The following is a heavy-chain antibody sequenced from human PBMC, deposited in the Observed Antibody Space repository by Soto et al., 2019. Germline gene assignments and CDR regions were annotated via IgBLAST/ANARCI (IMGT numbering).Heavy chain of an antibody. CDR1: GGSISSGGYY. J-gene: IGHJ4*02. D-gene: IGHD6-6*01. Sequence: SETLSLTCSVSGGSISSGGYYWSWIRQHPGKGLEWIGYIYYSGSTYYNPSLKSRVTISVDTSKNQFSLKLSSVTAADTAVYYCARFGAARARGVDYWGQGTLVTVSS. CDR3: ARFGAARARGVDY. CDR2: IYYSGST. V-gene: IGHV4-31*03.